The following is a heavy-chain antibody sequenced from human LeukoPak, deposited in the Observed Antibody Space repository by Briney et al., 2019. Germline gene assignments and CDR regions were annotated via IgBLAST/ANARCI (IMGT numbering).Heavy chain of an antibody. CDR2: ISYDGSNK. CDR1: GFTFSSYG. J-gene: IGHJ1*01. CDR3: AKSSGWLEYFQH. D-gene: IGHD6-19*01. Sequence: GGSLRLSCAASGFTFSSYGMHWVRQAPGKGLEWVAVISYDGSNKYYADSVKGRFTISRDNSKNTLYLQMNSLRAEDTAVYYCAKSSGWLEYFQHWGQGTLVTVSS. V-gene: IGHV3-30*18.